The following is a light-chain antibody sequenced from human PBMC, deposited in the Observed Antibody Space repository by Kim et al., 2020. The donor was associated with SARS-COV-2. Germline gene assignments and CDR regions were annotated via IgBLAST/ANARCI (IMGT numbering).Light chain of an antibody. J-gene: IGLJ3*02. CDR1: NSNIGSNT. CDR2: SNN. V-gene: IGLV1-44*01. Sequence: QSVLTQPPSASGSPGQRVTISCFGSNSNIGSNTVDGYQQFQGTAPNLLIDSNNRRHSGVPDRVSGSKSGTSASLAISGLQSDDEADYYCATWDDSMDVWMFGGGTQLTVL. CDR3: ATWDDSMDVWM.